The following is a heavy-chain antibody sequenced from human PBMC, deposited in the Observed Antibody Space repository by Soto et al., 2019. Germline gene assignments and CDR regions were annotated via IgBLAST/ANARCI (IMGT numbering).Heavy chain of an antibody. J-gene: IGHJ6*02. CDR1: VFTFSTYS. Sequence: GWSLRLSCASSVFTFSTYSMNWVRQAPGKGLEWVSYISTSGTTIYYADSVKGRFTISRDNAKNSLYLQMNSLRDEDTAVYYCAREYGMDVWGQGTTVTVSS. CDR2: ISTSGTTI. CDR3: AREYGMDV. V-gene: IGHV3-48*02.